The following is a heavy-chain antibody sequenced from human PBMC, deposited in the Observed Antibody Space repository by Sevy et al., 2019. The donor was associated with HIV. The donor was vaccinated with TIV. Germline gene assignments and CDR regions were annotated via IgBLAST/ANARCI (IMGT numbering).Heavy chain of an antibody. J-gene: IGHJ6*02. D-gene: IGHD6-25*01. CDR1: GVSISGYY. Sequence: SETLSPTCTVSGVSISGYYWSWIRQSPGKGLEWIGYIYYSGMTNYNPSLKSRVTISDDTSKNQFSLKLNSVTAADTAVYYCARAAAEYYYGMDVWGQGTKVTVSS. CDR2: IYYSGMT. CDR3: ARAAAEYYYGMDV. V-gene: IGHV4-59*01.